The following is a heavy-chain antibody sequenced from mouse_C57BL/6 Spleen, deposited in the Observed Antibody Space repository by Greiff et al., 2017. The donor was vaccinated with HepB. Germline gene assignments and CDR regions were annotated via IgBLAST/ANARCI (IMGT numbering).Heavy chain of an antibody. V-gene: IGHV5-4*01. J-gene: IGHJ2*01. D-gene: IGHD1-1*01. Sequence: EVKLVESGGGLVKSGGSLKLSCAASGFTFSSYAMSWVRQTPEKRLEWVATISDGGSYTYYPDNVKGRFTISRDNAKNNLYLQMSHLKSEDTAMYYCAREGSSYSIDYWGQGTTLTVSS. CDR2: ISDGGSYT. CDR3: AREGSSYSIDY. CDR1: GFTFSSYA.